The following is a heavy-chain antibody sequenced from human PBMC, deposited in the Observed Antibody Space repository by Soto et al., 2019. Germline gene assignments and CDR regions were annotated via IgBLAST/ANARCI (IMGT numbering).Heavy chain of an antibody. CDR3: AREDSSGWYYY. Sequence: QVQLQESDPGLVKPSETLSLTCTVSGGSISSYYWSWIRQPPGKGLEWIGYIYYSGSTNYNPSLKGRVTRSVDTSKNQFSLKLSSVTAADTAVYYCAREDSSGWYYYWGQGTLVTVSS. CDR2: IYYSGST. D-gene: IGHD6-19*01. CDR1: GGSISSYY. V-gene: IGHV4-59*01. J-gene: IGHJ4*02.